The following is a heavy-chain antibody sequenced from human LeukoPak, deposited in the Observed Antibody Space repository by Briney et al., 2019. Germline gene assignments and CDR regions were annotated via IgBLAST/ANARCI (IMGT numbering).Heavy chain of an antibody. V-gene: IGHV7-4-1*02. D-gene: IGHD4-23*01. CDR2: INTNTGNP. Sequence: ASVKVSCKASGYTFTNYTMNWVRQAPGQGLEWMGWINTNTGNPTYAQGFTGRFVFSLDTSVSTAYLQISSLKAEDTAVYYCARPKLRWSAYYYMDVWGKGTTVTVSS. J-gene: IGHJ6*03. CDR1: GYTFTNYT. CDR3: ARPKLRWSAYYYMDV.